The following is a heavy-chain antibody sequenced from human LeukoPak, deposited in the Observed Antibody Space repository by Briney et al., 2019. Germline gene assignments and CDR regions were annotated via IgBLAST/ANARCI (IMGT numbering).Heavy chain of an antibody. Sequence: GGSLRLYCAASGFTFSSYGMHRVRQAPGKGLEWVAVIWYDGSNKYYADSVKGRFTISRDNSKNTLYLQMNSLRAEDTAVYYCARGAGGGYYDSSGYQPLTEDFDYWGQGTLVTVSS. CDR3: ARGAGGGYYDSSGYQPLTEDFDY. CDR1: GFTFSSYG. D-gene: IGHD3-22*01. J-gene: IGHJ4*02. V-gene: IGHV3-33*01. CDR2: IWYDGSNK.